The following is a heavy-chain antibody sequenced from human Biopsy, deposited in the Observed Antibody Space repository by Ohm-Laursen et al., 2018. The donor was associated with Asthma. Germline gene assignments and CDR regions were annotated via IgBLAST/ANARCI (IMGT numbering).Heavy chain of an antibody. V-gene: IGHV3-53*01. CDR2: IYRGGTS. D-gene: IGHD3-22*01. CDR1: GFALSRDH. CDR3: ARGDSSNWSHYYFDF. J-gene: IGHJ4*02. Sequence: SLRLSCAPSGFALSRDHIFWVRQAPGKGMEWVSVIYRGGTSHTADSVRGRFTISRDYSKNTLYLQMHSLRAEDTAVYYCARGDSSNWSHYYFDFWGQGTLVTVSS.